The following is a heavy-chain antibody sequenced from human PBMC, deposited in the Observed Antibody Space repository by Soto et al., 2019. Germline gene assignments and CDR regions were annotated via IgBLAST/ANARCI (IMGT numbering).Heavy chain of an antibody. J-gene: IGHJ6*03. CDR3: ARALWFGELLSYYYYYYMDV. V-gene: IGHV1-8*01. CDR1: GYSFTIYD. CDR2: MNPNSGNT. Sequence: ASVKVSCKASGYSFTIYDINWVRQATGQGLEWMGWMNPNSGNTGYAQKFQGRVTMTRNTSISTAYMELSSLRSEDTAVYYCARALWFGELLSYYYYYYMDVGGKGTTVTVSS. D-gene: IGHD3-10*01.